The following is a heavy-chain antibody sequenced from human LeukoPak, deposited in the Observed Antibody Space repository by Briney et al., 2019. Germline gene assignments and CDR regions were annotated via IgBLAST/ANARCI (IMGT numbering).Heavy chain of an antibody. D-gene: IGHD3-10*01. V-gene: IGHV3-33*01. CDR3: ARNPYSGSGTYPPFDY. Sequence: PGRSLRLSCAASGFTLSSYGMHWVRQAPGKGLEWVAIIWYDGSNEYFADSVKGRFTISRDNSKNTVYLQVNSLRAEDTAVYYCARNPYSGSGTYPPFDYWGQGTLVTVSS. CDR2: IWYDGSNE. J-gene: IGHJ4*02. CDR1: GFTLSSYG.